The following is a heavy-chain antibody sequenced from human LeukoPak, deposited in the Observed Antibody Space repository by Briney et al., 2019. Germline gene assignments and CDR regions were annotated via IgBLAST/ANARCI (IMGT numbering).Heavy chain of an antibody. Sequence: SQTLSLTCTVSGGSISSGGYYWSWIRQHPGKGLEWFGYIYYSGSTYYNPSLKSRVTISVDTSKNQFSLKLSSVTAADTAVYYCARDRPYGGNSLDIWGQGTMVTVSS. V-gene: IGHV4-31*03. CDR2: IYYSGST. J-gene: IGHJ3*02. CDR3: ARDRPYGGNSLDI. D-gene: IGHD4-23*01. CDR1: GGSISSGGYY.